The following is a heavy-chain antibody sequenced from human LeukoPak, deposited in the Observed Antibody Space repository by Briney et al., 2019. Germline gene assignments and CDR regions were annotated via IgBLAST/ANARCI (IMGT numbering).Heavy chain of an antibody. CDR2: ISGSGAST. D-gene: IGHD6-6*01. CDR3: VKGLDYSSSQMDS. CDR1: GFTFSTNA. J-gene: IGHJ4*02. Sequence: GSLRLSCLTSGFTFSTNAMSWVRQAPGKGLEWISGISGSGASTYYADSVTGRFTISRDNSRNTVYVQMNSLTPEDTAVYYCVKGLDYSSSQMDSWGQGTLVTVSS. V-gene: IGHV3-23*01.